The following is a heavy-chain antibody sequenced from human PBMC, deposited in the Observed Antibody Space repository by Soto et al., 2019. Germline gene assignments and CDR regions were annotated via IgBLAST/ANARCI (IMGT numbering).Heavy chain of an antibody. V-gene: IGHV3-49*04. CDR2: IRSKAYGGTT. CDR1: GFTFGDYA. Sequence: RRLSCTASGFTFGDYAMSWVRQAPGKGLEWVGFIRSKAYGGTTEYAASVKGRFTISRDDSKSIAYLQMNSLKTEDTAVYYCTRELGGYPDYWGQGTLVTVSS. D-gene: IGHD3-22*01. CDR3: TRELGGYPDY. J-gene: IGHJ4*02.